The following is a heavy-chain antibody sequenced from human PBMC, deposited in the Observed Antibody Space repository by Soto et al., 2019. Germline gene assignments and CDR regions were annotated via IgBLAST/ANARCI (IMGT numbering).Heavy chain of an antibody. CDR1: GFTFSSYG. J-gene: IGHJ4*02. D-gene: IGHD3-10*01. V-gene: IGHV3-33*01. CDR2: IWYDGSNK. CDR3: ARDRAMVRGVIGY. Sequence: QVQLVESGGGVVQPGRSLRLSCAASGFTFSSYGMHWVRRAPGKGLEWVAVIWYDGSNKYYADSVKGRFTISRDNSKNTLYLQMNSLRAEDTAVYYCARDRAMVRGVIGYWGQGTLVTVSS.